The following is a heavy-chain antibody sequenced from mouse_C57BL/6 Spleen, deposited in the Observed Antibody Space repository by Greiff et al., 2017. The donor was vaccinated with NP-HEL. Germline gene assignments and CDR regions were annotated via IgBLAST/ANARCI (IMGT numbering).Heavy chain of an antibody. V-gene: IGHV1-66*01. D-gene: IGHD1-1*01. CDR3: ARSGSYHYYFDY. Sequence: VQLVESGPELVKPGASVKISCKASGYSFSSYYIHWVKQRPGQGLEWIGWIYPGSGNTKYNEKFKGKATLTADTSSSTAYMQLSSLTSEDSAVYYCARSGSYHYYFDYWGQGTTLTVSS. CDR2: IYPGSGNT. CDR1: GYSFSSYY. J-gene: IGHJ2*01.